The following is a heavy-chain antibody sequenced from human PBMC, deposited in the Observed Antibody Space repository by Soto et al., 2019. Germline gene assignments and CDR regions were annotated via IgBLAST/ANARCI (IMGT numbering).Heavy chain of an antibody. CDR3: ALGSGYSGYTFNGYYYYGMDV. CDR1: GYSFTSYW. D-gene: IGHD5-12*01. CDR2: IYPGDSDT. Sequence: PGESLKISCKGSGYSFTSYWIGWVRQMPGKGLEWMGIIYPGDSDTRYSPSFQGQVTISADKSISTAYLQWSSLKASDTAMYYCALGSGYSGYTFNGYYYYGMDVWGQGTTVTVSS. J-gene: IGHJ6*02. V-gene: IGHV5-51*01.